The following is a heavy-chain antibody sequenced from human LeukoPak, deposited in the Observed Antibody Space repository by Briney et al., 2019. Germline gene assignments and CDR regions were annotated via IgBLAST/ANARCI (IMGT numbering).Heavy chain of an antibody. D-gene: IGHD6-6*01. V-gene: IGHV4-34*01. Sequence: SETLSLTCAVYGGSFSGYYWSWIRQPPGKGREWIGEINHSGSTNYNPSLKSRVTISVDTSKNQFSLKLSSVTAAETAVYYGARGRRGAARRGGYYFDYWVQGTLVTVSS. CDR2: INHSGST. CDR1: GGSFSGYY. J-gene: IGHJ4*02. CDR3: ARGRRGAARRGGYYFDY.